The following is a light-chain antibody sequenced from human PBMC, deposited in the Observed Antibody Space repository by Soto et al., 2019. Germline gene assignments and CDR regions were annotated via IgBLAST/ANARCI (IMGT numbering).Light chain of an antibody. CDR1: FSKIGSNY. CDR3: AAWDDSLRGWV. Sequence: QSVLTQPPSASGTPGQRVTISCSGSFSKIGSNYVYWYQQFPGTAPKLLIYRNNQRPSGVPARFSGSKSDTSASLAISGLRSDDEAQYYCAAWDDSLRGWVFGGGTKLTVL. V-gene: IGLV1-47*01. J-gene: IGLJ3*02. CDR2: RNN.